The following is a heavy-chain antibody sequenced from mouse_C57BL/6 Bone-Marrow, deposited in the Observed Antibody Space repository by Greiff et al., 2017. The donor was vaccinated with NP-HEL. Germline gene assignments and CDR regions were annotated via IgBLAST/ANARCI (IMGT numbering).Heavy chain of an antibody. J-gene: IGHJ2*01. D-gene: IGHD5-1*01. CDR2: IDPSDSNT. Sequence: VQLQQPGAELVMPGASVKLSCKASGYTFTSYWMHWVKQRPGQGLEWIGEIDPSDSNTNYNQKFKGKSTLTVDKSSSTAYMQLSSLTSEDSAVYYCARGTSGYWGQGTTLTVSS. CDR1: GYTFTSYW. CDR3: ARGTSGY. V-gene: IGHV1-69*01.